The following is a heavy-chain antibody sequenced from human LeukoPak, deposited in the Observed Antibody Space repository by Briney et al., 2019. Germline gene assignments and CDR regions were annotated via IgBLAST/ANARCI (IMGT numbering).Heavy chain of an antibody. CDR3: ARDRYGDGFAHLDY. J-gene: IGHJ4*02. Sequence: ASVKVSCKASGYTFTSYAIHWVRQDPGQGLEGMGWITPSGGTNYPQKFQGRVAITWDTAITTAYMDLSRLTSDDTAVYYCARDRYGDGFAHLDYWGQGALVTVSS. CDR1: GYTFTSYA. CDR2: ITPSGGT. V-gene: IGHV1-2*02. D-gene: IGHD5-24*01.